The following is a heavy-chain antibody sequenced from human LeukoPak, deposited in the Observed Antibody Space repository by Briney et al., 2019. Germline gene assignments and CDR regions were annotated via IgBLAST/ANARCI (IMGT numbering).Heavy chain of an antibody. CDR2: ISYDGSNK. J-gene: IGHJ6*02. D-gene: IGHD3-22*01. Sequence: PGGSLRLSCAASGFTFSSYGMHWVRQAPGKGLGWVAVISYDGSNKYYADSVKGRFTISRDNSKNTLYLQMNSLRAEDTAVYYCAKELTMSHYYYYGMDVWGQGTTVTVSS. CDR1: GFTFSSYG. CDR3: AKELTMSHYYYYGMDV. V-gene: IGHV3-30*18.